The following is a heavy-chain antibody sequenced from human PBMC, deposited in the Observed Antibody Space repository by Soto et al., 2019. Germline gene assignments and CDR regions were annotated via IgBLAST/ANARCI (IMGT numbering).Heavy chain of an antibody. J-gene: IGHJ4*02. Sequence: PSETLSLTCAVYGGSFSGYYWSWIRQPPGKGLEWIGEINHSGSTNYNPSLKSRVTISVDTSKNQFSLKLSSVTAADTAVYYCARGPGGLTGSSYYFDDWGQGTLVIVSS. D-gene: IGHD3-9*01. CDR3: ARGPGGLTGSSYYFDD. CDR2: INHSGST. CDR1: GGSFSGYY. V-gene: IGHV4-34*01.